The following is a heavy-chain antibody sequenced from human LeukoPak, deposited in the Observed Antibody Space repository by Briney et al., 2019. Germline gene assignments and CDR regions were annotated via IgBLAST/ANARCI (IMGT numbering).Heavy chain of an antibody. J-gene: IGHJ4*02. CDR3: ARDGYYDSSGSSAFDY. CDR1: GGSISSSSYY. Sequence: SETLSLTCTVSGGSISSSSYYWGWIRQPPGKGLEWIGSIYYSGSTYYNPSLKSRVTISVDTSKNQFSLKLSSVTAADTAVYYCARDGYYDSSGSSAFDYWGQGTLVTVSS. D-gene: IGHD3-22*01. CDR2: IYYSGST. V-gene: IGHV4-39*02.